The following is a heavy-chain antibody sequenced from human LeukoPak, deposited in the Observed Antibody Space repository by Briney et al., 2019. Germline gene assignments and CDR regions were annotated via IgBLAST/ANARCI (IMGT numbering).Heavy chain of an antibody. CDR3: ARRRILGYCISASCRAYFDY. D-gene: IGHD2-2*01. V-gene: IGHV4-38-2*01. Sequence: SETLSLTCAVSGYSISSGYYWDWIRQPPGKGLEWIGTIYHSGSTYYNPSLKSRITLSVDTSKNQFSLKLSSVTAADTALYYCARRRILGYCISASCRAYFDYWGQGTLVTVSP. CDR2: IYHSGST. J-gene: IGHJ4*02. CDR1: GYSISSGYY.